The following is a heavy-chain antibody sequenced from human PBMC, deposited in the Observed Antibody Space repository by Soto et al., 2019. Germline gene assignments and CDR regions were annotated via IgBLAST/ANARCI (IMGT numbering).Heavy chain of an antibody. CDR1: GFTFSRYD. CDR2: ISYDGSNK. CDR3: ARSNRYYYTSGSYNDY. Sequence: GGSLRLSCAASGFTFSRYDMHWVRQAPGKGLEWVAVISYDGSNKYYADSVKGRFTISRDNSKNTLYLQMNSLRAEDTAVYYCARSNRYYYTSGSYNDYWGQGT. J-gene: IGHJ4*02. D-gene: IGHD3-10*01. V-gene: IGHV3-30-3*01.